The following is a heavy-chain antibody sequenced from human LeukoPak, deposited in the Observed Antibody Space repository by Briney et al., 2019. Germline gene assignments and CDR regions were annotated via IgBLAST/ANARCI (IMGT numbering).Heavy chain of an antibody. CDR3: AKGPAPRLGEFSYHALVDY. CDR2: ISYDGSNE. Sequence: PGGSLRLSCVASGFTFSSYGTHWVRQAPGKGLEWVAFISYDGSNENIADSVKGRFIISRDNSKNTLYLQMNSLRAEDTAVYYCAKGPAPRLGEFSYHALVDYWGQGTLVTVSS. D-gene: IGHD3-16*02. J-gene: IGHJ4*02. V-gene: IGHV3-30*18. CDR1: GFTFSSYG.